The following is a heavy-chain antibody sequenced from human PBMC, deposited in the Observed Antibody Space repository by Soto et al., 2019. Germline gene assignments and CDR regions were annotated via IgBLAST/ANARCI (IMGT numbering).Heavy chain of an antibody. D-gene: IGHD4-17*01. CDR1: GFTFSSYW. CDR3: ARATYYGDKGGAFDY. Sequence: EVQLVESGGGLVQPGGSLRLSCAASGFTFSSYWMSWVRQAPGKGLEWVANVKQDGSEKYYVDSVKGRFTISRDNAKNSLYLKMNGLRAEDAAVYYCARATYYGDKGGAFDYWGQGTLVTVSS. J-gene: IGHJ4*02. V-gene: IGHV3-7*01. CDR2: VKQDGSEK.